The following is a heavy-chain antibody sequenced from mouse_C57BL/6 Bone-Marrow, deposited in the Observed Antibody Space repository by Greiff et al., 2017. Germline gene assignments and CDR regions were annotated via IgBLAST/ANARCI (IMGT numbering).Heavy chain of an antibody. CDR1: GYTFTDYY. CDR3: ARGGIYYGNSFAY. D-gene: IGHD2-1*01. J-gene: IGHJ3*01. CDR2: IYPGSGNT. Sequence: QVQLQQSGAELVRPGASVKLSCKASGYTFTDYYINWVKQRPGQGLEWIARIYPGSGNTYYNEKFKGKATLTAEKSSSTAYMQLSSLTSEDSAVYFCARGGIYYGNSFAYWGQGTLVTVSA. V-gene: IGHV1-76*01.